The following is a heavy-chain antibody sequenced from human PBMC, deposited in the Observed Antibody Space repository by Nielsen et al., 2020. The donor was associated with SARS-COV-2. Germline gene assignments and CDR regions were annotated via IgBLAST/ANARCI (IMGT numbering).Heavy chain of an antibody. V-gene: IGHV1-69*04. D-gene: IGHD6-6*01. CDR2: IIPILGIA. Sequence: SVKVSCKDSGGTFSSYAISWVRQAPGQGLEWMGRIIPILGIANYAQKFQGRVTITADKSTSTAYMELSSLRSEDTAVYYCATEAYSSSREYYFDYWGQGTLVTVSS. CDR1: GGTFSSYA. J-gene: IGHJ4*02. CDR3: ATEAYSSSREYYFDY.